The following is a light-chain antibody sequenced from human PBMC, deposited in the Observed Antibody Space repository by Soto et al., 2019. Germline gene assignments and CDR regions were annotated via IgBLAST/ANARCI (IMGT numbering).Light chain of an antibody. CDR3: QQYNSHLWT. Sequence: IQITRSPSTLSPSVGAKVTITCRPIQTFSSWLAWYHRKPGKPLTSLTFHASSLESGVPSRFSGSGSGTEFTLTISSLQTDDFATYYCQQYNSHLWTFGQGTKVDIK. CDR2: HAS. V-gene: IGKV1-5*01. CDR1: QTFSSW. J-gene: IGKJ1*01.